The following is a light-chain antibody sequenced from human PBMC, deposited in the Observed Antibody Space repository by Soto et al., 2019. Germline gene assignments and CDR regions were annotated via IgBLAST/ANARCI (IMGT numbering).Light chain of an antibody. CDR3: QQYYSYPPT. Sequence: AIRMTQSPSSFSASTGDRVTITCRARQGISSYLACYQQKPGKAPKLLIYAASTLQSGVPSRFSGSGSGTEFTLTISCLQSEDFATYYCQQYYSYPPTFGGGTKVEIK. CDR2: AAS. CDR1: QGISSY. J-gene: IGKJ4*01. V-gene: IGKV1-8*01.